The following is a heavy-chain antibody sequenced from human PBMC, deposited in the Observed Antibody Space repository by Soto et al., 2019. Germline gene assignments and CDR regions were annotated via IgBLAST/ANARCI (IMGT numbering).Heavy chain of an antibody. J-gene: IGHJ6*02. D-gene: IGHD3-22*01. CDR3: AAAAAYYYDSSGRYYYYYGMDV. CDR2: IVVGSGNT. CDR1: GFTFTSSA. Sequence: GASVKVSCKASGFTFTSSAVQWVRQARGQRLEWIGWIVVGSGNTNYAQKFQERVTITRDMSTSTAYMELSSLRSEDTAVYYCAAAAAYYYDSSGRYYYYYGMDVWGQGTTVTVS. V-gene: IGHV1-58*01.